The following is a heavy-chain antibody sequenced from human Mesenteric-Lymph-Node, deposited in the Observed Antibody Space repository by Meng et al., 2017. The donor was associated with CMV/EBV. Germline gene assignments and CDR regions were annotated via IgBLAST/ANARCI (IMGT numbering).Heavy chain of an antibody. J-gene: IGHJ4*02. D-gene: IGHD3-22*01. CDR3: ANSQYYDSSGDLDY. Sequence: GESLKISCAGSGFTFSSYAMPWVRQGPGKGLEWVAAISHDGSNKYYADSVKGRFTVSRDNSKNTLYLQMNSLRGEDTAVYYCANSQYYDSSGDLDYWGQGTLVTVSS. CDR1: GFTFSSYA. CDR2: ISHDGSNK. V-gene: IGHV3-30-3*01.